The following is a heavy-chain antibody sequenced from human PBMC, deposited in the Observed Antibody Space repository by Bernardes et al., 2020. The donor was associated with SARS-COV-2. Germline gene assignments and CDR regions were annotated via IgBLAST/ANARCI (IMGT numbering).Heavy chain of an antibody. D-gene: IGHD2-8*01. CDR3: AREADHGGNAGNFAY. J-gene: IGHJ4*02. V-gene: IGHV4-59*01. CDR2: IYYTGST. Sequence: TLSLTFTVSGASIDSYFWSWIRQPPGKALEWIGCIYYTGSTNYNPSLKRRVTISVDRSKNQFSLRLASVTPADTAVYYCAREADHGGNAGNFAYWGQGSLVTVSS. CDR1: GASIDSYF.